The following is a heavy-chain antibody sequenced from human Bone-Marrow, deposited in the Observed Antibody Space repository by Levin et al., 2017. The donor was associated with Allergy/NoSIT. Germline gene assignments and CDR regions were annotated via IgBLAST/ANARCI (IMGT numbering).Heavy chain of an antibody. Sequence: GGSLRLSCVASGFTFNTYAMAWVRQAPGKGPDWVSCITGSSDLARYADSVKGRFTISRDNSKNTLYLQMNSLRDEDTAIYYCGKAGTETNMIFDYWGQGAVVTVSS. V-gene: IGHV3-23*01. CDR3: GKAGTETNMIFDY. D-gene: IGHD4-11*01. CDR1: GFTFNTYA. CDR2: ITGSSDLA. J-gene: IGHJ4*02.